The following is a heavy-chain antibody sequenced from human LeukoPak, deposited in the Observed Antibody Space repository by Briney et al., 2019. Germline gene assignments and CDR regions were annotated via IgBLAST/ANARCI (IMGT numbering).Heavy chain of an antibody. CDR1: GFIFSDFY. D-gene: IGHD6-6*01. CDR2: ISPSSHDI. J-gene: IGHJ4*02. CDR3: AKTARVPDY. V-gene: IGHV3-11*06. Sequence: PGGSLRLSCAASGFIFSDFYMSWVRQAAGKGLEYIAYISPSSHDIIYADSVKGRFTISGDNAKNSLYLQMNSLRAEDTAVYYCAKTARVPDYWGQGTQVTVSS.